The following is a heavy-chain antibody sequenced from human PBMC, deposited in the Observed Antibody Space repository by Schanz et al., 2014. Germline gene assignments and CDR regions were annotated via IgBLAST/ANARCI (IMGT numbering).Heavy chain of an antibody. CDR1: GFTFSSYA. CDR2: MIGSGSSV. D-gene: IGHD3-9*01. CDR3: AKHVRSLTGNDY. Sequence: EVQLLESGGGLVQPGGSLRLSCVASGFTFSSYAMSWVRQAPGKGLEWVSRMIGSGSSVFYADSVKGRFTISRDNSKNTLYLQVNSLRAEDTAVYYCAKHVRSLTGNDYWGQGTLVTVSS. V-gene: IGHV3-23*01. J-gene: IGHJ4*02.